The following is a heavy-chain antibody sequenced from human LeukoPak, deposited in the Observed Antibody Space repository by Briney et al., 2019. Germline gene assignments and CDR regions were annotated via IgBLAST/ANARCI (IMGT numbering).Heavy chain of an antibody. CDR1: GGSISGYY. J-gene: IGHJ5*02. Sequence: SSETLSLTCTVSGGSISGYYCTWIRQPPGKGLEWIGCIYSSGSTSYKPSLKSRITISVDTSKNQFSLNLSSVTAADTAVYYCVRGKAAAGAIWFDPWGQGTLVTVSS. CDR3: VRGKAAAGAIWFDP. CDR2: IYSSGST. V-gene: IGHV4-59*01. D-gene: IGHD6-13*01.